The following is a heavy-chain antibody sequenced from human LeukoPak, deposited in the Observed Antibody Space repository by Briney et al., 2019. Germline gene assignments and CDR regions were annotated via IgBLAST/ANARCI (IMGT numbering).Heavy chain of an antibody. Sequence: ASVKVSCKASGYAFTGYYMHWVRQAPGQGLEWMGWINPNSGGTNYAQKFQGRVTMTRDTSISTAYMELSRLRSDDTAVYYCARGALRFLEWLSPLDYWGQGTLVTVSS. D-gene: IGHD3-3*01. CDR2: INPNSGGT. CDR3: ARGALRFLEWLSPLDY. CDR1: GYAFTGYY. V-gene: IGHV1-2*02. J-gene: IGHJ4*02.